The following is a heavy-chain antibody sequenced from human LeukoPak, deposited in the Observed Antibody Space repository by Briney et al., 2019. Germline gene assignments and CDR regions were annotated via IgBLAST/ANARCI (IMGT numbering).Heavy chain of an antibody. D-gene: IGHD3-10*01. Sequence: SETLSLTCSVSGGSISSTSNYWGWIRQAQGKGLEWIGSMYYSGNTYYSPSLKRRVTISVDTSKSQSSLKLDSVTAADTAVYYCARSDGSGSYPAHLFDYWGQGTLVTVSS. J-gene: IGHJ4*02. CDR1: GGSISSTSNY. CDR2: MYYSGNT. CDR3: ARSDGSGSYPAHLFDY. V-gene: IGHV4-39*01.